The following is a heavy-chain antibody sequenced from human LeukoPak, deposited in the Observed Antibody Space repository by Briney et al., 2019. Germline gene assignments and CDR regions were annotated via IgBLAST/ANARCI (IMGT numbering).Heavy chain of an antibody. D-gene: IGHD3-22*01. CDR3: ARGIEGSSGYYYYYYYGMDV. CDR2: IIPIFGTA. Sequence: SVKVSCKASGGTFISYAISWVRQAPGQGLEWMGGIIPIFGTANYAQKFQGRVTITADESTSTAYMELSSLRSEDTAVYYCARGIEGSSGYYYYYYYGMDVWGQGTTVTVSS. V-gene: IGHV1-69*01. J-gene: IGHJ6*02. CDR1: GGTFISYA.